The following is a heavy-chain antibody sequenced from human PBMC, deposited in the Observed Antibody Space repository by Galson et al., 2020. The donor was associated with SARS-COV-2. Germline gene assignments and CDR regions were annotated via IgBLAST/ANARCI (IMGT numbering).Heavy chain of an antibody. J-gene: IGHJ4*02. Sequence: SETLSLTCTVSGGSISNFYWSWLRQPPGKGLEWIGYIYYSGSTNYNPSLKSRVTFSVDTSKNQFSLRLSSVTAADTAVYYCARDVSGGSYYDYWGQGTLVTVSP. CDR3: ARDVSGGSYYDY. CDR1: GGSISNFY. CDR2: IYYSGST. D-gene: IGHD2-15*01. V-gene: IGHV4-59*01.